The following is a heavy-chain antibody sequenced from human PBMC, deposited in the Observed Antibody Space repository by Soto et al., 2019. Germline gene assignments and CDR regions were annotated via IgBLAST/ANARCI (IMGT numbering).Heavy chain of an antibody. CDR3: AKESSSSLFRYNWFDP. J-gene: IGHJ5*02. CDR1: GFTFSSLA. V-gene: IGHV3-23*01. CDR2: ISGSGGSR. Sequence: PGGSLRLSCAAFGFTFSSLAMSWVRQTPGKGLEWVSTISGSGGSRYYADSVRGRFTISRDSSENTLYLQMNSLRVEDTAVYFCAKESSSSLFRYNWFDPWGQGTLVTVSS. D-gene: IGHD6-13*01.